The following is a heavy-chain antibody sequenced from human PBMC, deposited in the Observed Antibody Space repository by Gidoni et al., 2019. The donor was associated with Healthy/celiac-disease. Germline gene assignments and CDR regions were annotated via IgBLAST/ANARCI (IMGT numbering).Heavy chain of an antibody. J-gene: IGHJ4*02. CDR1: GYTFTSYA. CDR2: INAGNGNT. V-gene: IGHV1-3*01. D-gene: IGHD4-17*01. CDR3: ARDYGGYGDYFDY. Sequence: QVQLVQSGAEVKKPGASVKVSCKASGYTFTSYAMHWVRQAPGQRLEWMGWINAGNGNTKYSQKFQGRVTMTRDTSASTAYMELSSLRSEGTAVYYCARDYGGYGDYFDYWGQGTLVTVS.